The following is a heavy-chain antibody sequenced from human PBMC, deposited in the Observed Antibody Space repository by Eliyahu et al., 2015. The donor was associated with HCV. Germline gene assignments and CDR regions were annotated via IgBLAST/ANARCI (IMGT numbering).Heavy chain of an antibody. CDR3: ARVRCSSTSCYLTYNWFDP. CDR2: IYHSGST. CDR1: GYSISSGYY. Sequence: QVQLQESGPGLVKPSETLSLTCAVSGYSISSGYYWGWIRQPPGKGLEWIGSIYHSGSTYYHPSLKSRVTISVDTSKNQFSLKLSSVTAADTAVYYCARVRCSSTSCYLTYNWFDPWGQGTLVTVSS. V-gene: IGHV4-38-2*01. D-gene: IGHD2-2*01. J-gene: IGHJ5*02.